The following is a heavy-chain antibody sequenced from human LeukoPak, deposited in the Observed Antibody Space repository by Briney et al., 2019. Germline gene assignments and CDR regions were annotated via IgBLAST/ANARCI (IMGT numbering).Heavy chain of an antibody. V-gene: IGHV4-34*01. D-gene: IGHD3-22*01. J-gene: IGHJ4*02. Sequence: SETLSLTCAVYGGSFSGYYWSWIRQPPGKGLEWIGEINHSGSTNYNPSLKSRVTISVDTSKNQFSLKLSSVTAADTAVYYCARRDYYDSSGYRYDYWGQGTLVTVSS. CDR1: GGSFSGYY. CDR3: ARRDYYDSSGYRYDY. CDR2: INHSGST.